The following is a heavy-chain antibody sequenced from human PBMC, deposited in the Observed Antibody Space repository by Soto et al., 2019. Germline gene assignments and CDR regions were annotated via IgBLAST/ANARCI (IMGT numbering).Heavy chain of an antibody. V-gene: IGHV4-59*13. CDR3: ARGAIAAQAFDS. D-gene: IGHD6-13*01. J-gene: IGHJ4*02. Sequence: PSETLSLTCTVSGDSIRSYYWSWIRQPPGKELEWIGYIYYSGSTNYNPSLKSRVTISADTSKNQFSLKLTPVTAADTAVYYCARGAIAAQAFDSWGQGTLVTVSS. CDR1: GDSIRSYY. CDR2: IYYSGST.